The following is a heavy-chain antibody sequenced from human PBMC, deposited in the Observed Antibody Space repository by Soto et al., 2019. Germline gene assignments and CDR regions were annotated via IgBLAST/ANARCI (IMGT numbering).Heavy chain of an antibody. V-gene: IGHV3-73*02. CDR1: GFTFSGSA. Sequence: EVQLVESGGGLVQPGGSLKLSCAASGFTFSGSAMHWVRQASGKGLEWVGRIRSKANSYATAYAASVKGRFTISRDDSKNTAYLQMTSLKTEDTAVYYCTSPCSGPAQVCHDYCGQGTLVTVSS. CDR2: IRSKANSYAT. D-gene: IGHD6-19*01. J-gene: IGHJ4*02. CDR3: TSPCSGPAQVCHDY.